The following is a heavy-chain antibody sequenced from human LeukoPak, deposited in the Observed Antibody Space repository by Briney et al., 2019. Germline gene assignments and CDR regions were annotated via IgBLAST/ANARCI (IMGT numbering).Heavy chain of an antibody. CDR2: ISWSSGTI. V-gene: IGHV3-9*01. J-gene: IGHJ4*02. CDR1: GFIFDDYA. D-gene: IGHD6-19*01. CDR3: ARASVRAVAPYDY. Sequence: PGGSLRLSCAASGFIFDDYAMHWVRQAPGKGLEWVSGISWSSGTIGYADSVKGRFTISRDNSKNTLYLQMNSLRAEDTAVYYCARASVRAVAPYDYWGQGTLVTVSS.